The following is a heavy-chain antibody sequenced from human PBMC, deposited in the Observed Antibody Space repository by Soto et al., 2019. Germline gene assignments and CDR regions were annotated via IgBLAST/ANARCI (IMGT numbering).Heavy chain of an antibody. CDR3: ARPLGRGYSGYDAFDI. J-gene: IGHJ3*02. Sequence: SETLSLTCTVYGGSFSGYYWSWIRQPPGKGLEWIGEINHSGSTNYNPSLKSRVTISVDTSKNQFSLKLSSVTAADTAVYYCARPLGRGYSGYDAFDIWGQGTMVTVSS. CDR2: INHSGST. D-gene: IGHD5-12*01. V-gene: IGHV4-34*01. CDR1: GGSFSGYY.